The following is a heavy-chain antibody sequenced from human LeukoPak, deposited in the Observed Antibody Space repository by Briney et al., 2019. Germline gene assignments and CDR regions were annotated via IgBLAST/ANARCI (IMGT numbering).Heavy chain of an antibody. CDR3: ARQTGSGLFILP. CDR1: GVSISSSNSY. Sequence: PSETLSLTCTVSGVSISSSNSYWGWICQPPGKGLEWIGSIYYSGNTYYNASLKSQVSISIDTSKNQFSLRLTSVTAADTAVYYCARQTGSGLFILPGGQGTLVTVSS. J-gene: IGHJ4*02. CDR2: IYYSGNT. D-gene: IGHD3/OR15-3a*01. V-gene: IGHV4-39*01.